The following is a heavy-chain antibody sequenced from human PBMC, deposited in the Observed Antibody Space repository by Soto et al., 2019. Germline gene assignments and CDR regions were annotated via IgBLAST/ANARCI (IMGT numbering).Heavy chain of an antibody. CDR3: ASGRECGGDCPNWFGP. CDR2: IYSGGST. V-gene: IGHV3-53*04. Sequence: EVQLVESGGGLVQPGGSLRLSCAASGFTVSSNYMSWVRQAPGKGLEWVSVIYSGGSTYYADSVKGRFTISRHNSKNTLYLQMNSLSAEDTAVYYCASGRECGGDCPNWFGPWGQGTLVTVSS. D-gene: IGHD2-21*02. J-gene: IGHJ5*02. CDR1: GFTVSSNY.